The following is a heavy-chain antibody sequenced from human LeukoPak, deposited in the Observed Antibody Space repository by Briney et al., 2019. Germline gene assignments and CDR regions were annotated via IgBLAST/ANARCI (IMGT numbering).Heavy chain of an antibody. V-gene: IGHV3-48*01. D-gene: IGHD5-18*01. J-gene: IGHJ4*02. CDR1: GFTFSSYS. CDR2: ISSSSSTI. Sequence: GGSLRLSCAASGFTFSSYSMNWVRQAPGKGLEWVSYISSSSSTIYYADSVKGRFTISRDNSKNTLYLQMNSLRAEDTAVYYCAKPLPLYSYGSGGDYWGQGTLVTVSS. CDR3: AKPLPLYSYGSGGDY.